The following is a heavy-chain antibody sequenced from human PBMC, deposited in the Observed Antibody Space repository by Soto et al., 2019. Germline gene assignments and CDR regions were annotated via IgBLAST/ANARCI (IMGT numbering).Heavy chain of an antibody. CDR1: GFTFSDYA. D-gene: IGHD1-26*01. CDR2: VSHDGRNT. CDR3: AKEGGLSGSYYISSSYYFDY. V-gene: IGHV3-30*18. Sequence: PGGSLRLSWAASGFTFSDYAMHWVRQAQGKGLEWVAVVSHDGRNTHYADSVKGRFTISRDNSKNTLYLQMNSLRAEDTSVYYCAKEGGLSGSYYISSSYYFDYWGQGTLVTVSS. J-gene: IGHJ4*02.